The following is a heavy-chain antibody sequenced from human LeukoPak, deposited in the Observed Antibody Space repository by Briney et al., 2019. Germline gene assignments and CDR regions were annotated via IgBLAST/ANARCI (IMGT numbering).Heavy chain of an antibody. J-gene: IGHJ6*02. CDR2: IYYSGST. CDR3: ARFYGDYPFYYYYYYGMDV. D-gene: IGHD4-17*01. CDR1: GGSISSYY. V-gene: IGHV4-59*01. Sequence: PSETLSLTCTVSGGSISSYYWSWIRQPPGKGLEWIGYIYYSGSTNYNPSLKSRVTISVDTSKNQFSLKLSSVTAADTAVYHCARFYGDYPFYYYYYYGMDVWGQGTTVTVSS.